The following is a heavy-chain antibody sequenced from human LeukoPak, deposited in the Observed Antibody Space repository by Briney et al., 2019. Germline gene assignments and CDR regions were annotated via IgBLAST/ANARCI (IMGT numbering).Heavy chain of an antibody. CDR3: ARFYCSSTSCYTVDY. V-gene: IGHV1-18*01. CDR1: GYTFTSYG. D-gene: IGHD2-2*02. Sequence: VASVKVSCKASGYTFTSYGISWVRQAPGQGLEWMGWISAYNGNTNYAQKLQGRVTMTTDTSTSTAYMELRSLRSDDTAVYYCARFYCSSTSCYTVDYWGQGTLVTVSS. J-gene: IGHJ4*02. CDR2: ISAYNGNT.